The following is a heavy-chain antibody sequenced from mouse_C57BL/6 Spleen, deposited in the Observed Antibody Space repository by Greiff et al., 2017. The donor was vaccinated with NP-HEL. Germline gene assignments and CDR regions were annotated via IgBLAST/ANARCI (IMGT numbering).Heavy chain of an antibody. CDR3: ARGPSDYYGSSPYWYIDV. CDR1: GYTFTSYW. CDR2: IYPGSGST. Sequence: QVQLQQSGAELVKPGASVKMSCKASGYTFTSYWITWVKQRPGQGLEWIGDIYPGSGSTNYNEKFKSKATLTVDTSSSTAYMQLSSLTSEDSAVYYCARGPSDYYGSSPYWYIDVWGTGTTVTVSS. V-gene: IGHV1-55*01. D-gene: IGHD1-1*01. J-gene: IGHJ1*03.